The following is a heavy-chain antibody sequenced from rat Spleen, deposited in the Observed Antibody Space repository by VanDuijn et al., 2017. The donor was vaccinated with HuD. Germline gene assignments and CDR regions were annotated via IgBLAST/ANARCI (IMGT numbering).Heavy chain of an antibody. D-gene: IGHD1-10*01. J-gene: IGHJ2*01. CDR1: GFTFRNYG. CDR3: AKDKGEYNNLFDY. Sequence: EVQLVESGGGLVQPGRSLKLSCAASGFTFRNYGMAWVRQTLTKGLEWVAFINIGGGDTFYRDSVKGRFTISRDNAKNTQYLQMDSLRSEDTATYYCAKDKGEYNNLFDYWGQGVMVTVTS. CDR2: INIGGGDT. V-gene: IGHV5S14*01.